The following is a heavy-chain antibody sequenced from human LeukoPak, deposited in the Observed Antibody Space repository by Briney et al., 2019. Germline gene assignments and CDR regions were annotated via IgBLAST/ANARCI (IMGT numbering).Heavy chain of an antibody. CDR3: ASRTYPGLNWFDP. CDR2: INPNSGGT. D-gene: IGHD3-16*02. Sequence: ASVKVSCKASGYTFTGYYMHWVRQAPGQGLEWMGWINPNSGGTNYAQKFQGRVTMTRDTSISTAYMELRSLRSDDTAVYYCASRTYPGLNWFDPWGQGTLVTVSS. CDR1: GYTFTGYY. J-gene: IGHJ5*02. V-gene: IGHV1-2*02.